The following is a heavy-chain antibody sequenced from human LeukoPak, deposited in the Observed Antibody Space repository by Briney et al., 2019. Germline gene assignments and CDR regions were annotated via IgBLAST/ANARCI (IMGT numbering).Heavy chain of an antibody. CDR2: TYYSGTT. Sequence: PSETLSLTCTVSGGSISNSGHYWGWIRQPPGKGLEWIGSTYYSGTTYYSPSLKSRVTISVDTSKNQFSLKLSSVTAADTAVYYCARRARDYYDSSAYWYFDLWGRGTLVTVSS. CDR3: ARRARDYYDSSAYWYFDL. CDR1: GGSISNSGHY. V-gene: IGHV4-39*07. J-gene: IGHJ2*01. D-gene: IGHD3-22*01.